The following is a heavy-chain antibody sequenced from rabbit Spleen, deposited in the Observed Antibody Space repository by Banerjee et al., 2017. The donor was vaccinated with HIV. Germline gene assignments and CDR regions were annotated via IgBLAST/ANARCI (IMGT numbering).Heavy chain of an antibody. Sequence: QEQLEESGGDLVKPEGSLTLTCTASGFSFSNKAVMCWVRQAPGKGLEWIACIYAGSSGSTYSASWAKGRFTISKTSSTTVTLQMTSLTAADTATYFCARHGYGGAYDPWGPGTLVTVS. J-gene: IGHJ2*01. CDR2: IYAGSSGST. CDR3: ARHGYGGAYDP. V-gene: IGHV1S45*01. CDR1: GFSFSNKAV. D-gene: IGHD3-1*01.